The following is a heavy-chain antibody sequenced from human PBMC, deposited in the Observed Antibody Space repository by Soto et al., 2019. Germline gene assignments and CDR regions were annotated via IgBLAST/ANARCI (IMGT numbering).Heavy chain of an antibody. V-gene: IGHV1-18*01. Sequence: QVQLVQSGAEVKKPGASVKVSCKASGYTFTDYGLTWVRQAPGQGLEWMGWISGYNGNTNYAQKLQGRVTMTTDTPTSPAYRGRRSLRSTDPAVYYWGRGGGGGSYPYWGQETLVTVSS. D-gene: IGHD1-26*01. CDR3: GRGGGGGSYPY. CDR1: GYTFTDYG. J-gene: IGHJ4*02. CDR2: ISGYNGNT.